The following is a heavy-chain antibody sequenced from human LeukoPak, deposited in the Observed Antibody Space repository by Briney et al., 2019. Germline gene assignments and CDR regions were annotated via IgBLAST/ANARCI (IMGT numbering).Heavy chain of an antibody. J-gene: IGHJ3*02. CDR1: DDSFSSHY. V-gene: IGHV4-59*11. D-gene: IGHD4-17*01. CDR2: ISYIGRT. Sequence: SETLSLTCAVSDDSFSSHYWTWIRQPPGKGLEWIGYISYIGRTNYNPSLKSRVTISIDTSKNQFSLKLTSVTAADTAVYYCARDLVTVTKGFNIWGQGTMVSVSS. CDR3: ARDLVTVTKGFNI.